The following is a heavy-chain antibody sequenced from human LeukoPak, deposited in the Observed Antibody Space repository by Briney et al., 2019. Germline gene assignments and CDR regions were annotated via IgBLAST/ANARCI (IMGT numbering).Heavy chain of an antibody. CDR3: ASGFRGQLGYFDY. V-gene: IGHV4-59*01. Sequence: SETLSLTCTVSGDSLSSYYLSWIRQPPGKGLEWIGYIHYSGSTNYNPSLKSRVTISVDTSKNQFSLRLSSVTAADTALYYCASGFRGQLGYFDYWGQGTPVTVSS. CDR2: IHYSGST. CDR1: GDSLSSYY. D-gene: IGHD1-1*01. J-gene: IGHJ4*02.